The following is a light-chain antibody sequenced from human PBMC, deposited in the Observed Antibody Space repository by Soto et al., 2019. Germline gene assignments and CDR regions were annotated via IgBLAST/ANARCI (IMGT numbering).Light chain of an antibody. CDR1: SSDVGGYNY. CDR2: EVS. J-gene: IGLJ1*01. Sequence: QSALTQPASVSGSPGQSITISRTGTSSDVGGYNYVSWYQQHPGKAPKLMIYEVSNRPSGVSNRFSGSKSGNTASLTISGLQAEDEADYYCNSYTISSTYVFGTGTKVTVL. V-gene: IGLV2-14*01. CDR3: NSYTISSTYV.